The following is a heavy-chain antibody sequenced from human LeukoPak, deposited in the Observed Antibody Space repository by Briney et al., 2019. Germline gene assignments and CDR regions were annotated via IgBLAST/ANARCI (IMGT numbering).Heavy chain of an antibody. CDR1: GFSLSTRGMC. Sequence: SGPTLVNPTQTLTLTCTFSGFSLSTRGMCVSWIRQPPGKALEWLSRIDWDDDKYYSTSLKTRLTISKDTSKNQVVLTMTNMDPVDTATYYCARIGWEGIAARPEGYFDYWGQGTLVTVSS. D-gene: IGHD6-6*01. J-gene: IGHJ4*02. CDR2: IDWDDDK. CDR3: ARIGWEGIAARPEGYFDY. V-gene: IGHV2-70*11.